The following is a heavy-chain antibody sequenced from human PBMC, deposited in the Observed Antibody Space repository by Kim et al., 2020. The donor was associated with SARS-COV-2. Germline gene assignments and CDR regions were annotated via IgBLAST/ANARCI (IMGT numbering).Heavy chain of an antibody. CDR1: GYSFTSYW. D-gene: IGHD3-9*01. J-gene: IGHJ4*02. CDR2: IYPGDSDT. CDR3: ARSGSYVEYDILTGYYVVDY. V-gene: IGHV5-51*01. Sequence: GESLKISCKGSGYSFTSYWIGWVRQMPGKGLEWMGIIYPGDSDTRYSPSFQGQVTISADKSISTAYLQWSSLKASDTAMYYCARSGSYVEYDILTGYYVVDYWGQGTLVTVSS.